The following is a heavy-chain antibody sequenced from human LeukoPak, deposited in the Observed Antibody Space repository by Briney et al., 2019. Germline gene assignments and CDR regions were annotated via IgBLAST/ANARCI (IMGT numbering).Heavy chain of an antibody. CDR3: ARVSGLLWFGELYDAFDI. J-gene: IGHJ3*02. CDR2: INHSGST. V-gene: IGHV4-34*01. D-gene: IGHD3-10*01. Sequence: SETLSLTCAVYGGSFSGYYWSWIRQPPGKGLEWIGEINHSGSTNYNPSLKSRVTISVDTSKNQFSLKLSSVTAADTAVYYCARVSGLLWFGELYDAFDIWGQGTMVTVSS. CDR1: GGSFSGYY.